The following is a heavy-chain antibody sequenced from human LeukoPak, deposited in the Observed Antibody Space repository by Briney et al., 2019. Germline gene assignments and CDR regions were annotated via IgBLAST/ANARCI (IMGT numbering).Heavy chain of an antibody. Sequence: PGGSLRLSCAASGFTFSSYSMNWVRQAPGKGLEWVSSISSSSSYIYYADSVKGRFTISRDNAKNSLYLQMNSLRAEDTAVYYCASGSGLVLQYFDYWGQGTLVTVSS. D-gene: IGHD6-19*01. CDR1: GFTFSSYS. CDR2: ISSSSSYI. V-gene: IGHV3-21*04. J-gene: IGHJ4*02. CDR3: ASGSGLVLQYFDY.